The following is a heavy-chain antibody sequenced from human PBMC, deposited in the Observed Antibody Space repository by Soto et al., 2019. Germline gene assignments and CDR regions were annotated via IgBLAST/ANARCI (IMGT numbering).Heavy chain of an antibody. Sequence: GGSLRLSCAASGFTFSSYWMHWVRQAPGKGLVWVSRINSDGSSTSYADSVKGRFTISRDNAKNTLYLQMNSLRAEDTAVYYCARGAIFEPTDVWGKGTTVTVSS. CDR3: ARGAIFEPTDV. CDR1: GFTFSSYW. CDR2: INSDGSST. J-gene: IGHJ6*04. D-gene: IGHD3-3*01. V-gene: IGHV3-74*01.